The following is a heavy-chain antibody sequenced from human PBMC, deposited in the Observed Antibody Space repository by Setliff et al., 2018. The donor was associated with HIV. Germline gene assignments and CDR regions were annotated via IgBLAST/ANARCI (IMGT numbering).Heavy chain of an antibody. V-gene: IGHV4-39*01. D-gene: IGHD3-22*01. Sequence: SETLSLTCTVSGGSVSSNSSYWGWIRQPPGKGLEWIGNVCYSRSSYYNPSLKSRVTISVDTSKNQFSLKLSSVTAADTAVYYCARHGVDDTSANYFRFGVHDHWGQGTLVTVSS. CDR2: VCYSRSS. CDR3: ARHGVDDTSANYFRFGVHDH. J-gene: IGHJ4*02. CDR1: GGSVSSNSSY.